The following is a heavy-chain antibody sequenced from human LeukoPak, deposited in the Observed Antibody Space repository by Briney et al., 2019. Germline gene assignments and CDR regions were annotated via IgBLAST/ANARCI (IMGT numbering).Heavy chain of an antibody. D-gene: IGHD6-19*01. CDR3: ASSGWYRGY. Sequence: PSETLSPTCAVYGGSFSGYYWSWIRQPPGKGLEWIGEINHSGSTNYNPSLKSRVTISVDTSKNQFSLKLSSVTAADTAVYYCASSGWYRGYWGQGTLVTVSS. CDR1: GGSFSGYY. CDR2: INHSGST. V-gene: IGHV4-34*01. J-gene: IGHJ4*02.